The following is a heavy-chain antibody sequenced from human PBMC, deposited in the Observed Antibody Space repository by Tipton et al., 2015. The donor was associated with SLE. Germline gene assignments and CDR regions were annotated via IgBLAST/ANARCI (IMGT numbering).Heavy chain of an antibody. CDR3: AGGVGSRYFDY. D-gene: IGHD1-26*01. Sequence: TLSLTCTVSGGSISSPSYYWNWIRQPAGKGLEWIGRIYTTGSTNYNPSLKSRVTISVDTSKNQFSLKLSSVTAADTAVYYCAGGVGSRYFDYWGQGTLVTVSS. J-gene: IGHJ4*02. CDR1: GGSISSPSYY. V-gene: IGHV4-61*02. CDR2: IYTTGST.